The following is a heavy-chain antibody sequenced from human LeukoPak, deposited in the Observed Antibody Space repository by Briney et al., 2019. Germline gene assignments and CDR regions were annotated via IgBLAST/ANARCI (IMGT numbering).Heavy chain of an antibody. J-gene: IGHJ4*02. CDR2: ISYSGST. D-gene: IGHD3-10*01. Sequence: LETLSLICAVYGGSFSGYYWSWVRQFPGKGLEWIGEISYSGSTNYNPSLKSRVTISIDTSKNQFSLKMRSVTDADTAVYYCAINDGSGSYYKSDYWGRGILVSVSS. V-gene: IGHV4-34*01. CDR3: AINDGSGSYYKSDY. CDR1: GGSFSGYY.